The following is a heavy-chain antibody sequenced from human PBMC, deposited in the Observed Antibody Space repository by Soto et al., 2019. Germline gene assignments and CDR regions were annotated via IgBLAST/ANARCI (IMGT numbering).Heavy chain of an antibody. CDR2: IWYDGSNK. D-gene: IGHD6-19*01. J-gene: IGHJ5*02. CDR3: AREGKWLAPYNRFDP. V-gene: IGHV3-33*01. CDR1: GFTFSSYG. Sequence: GGSLRLSCAASGFTFSSYGMHWVRQAPGKGLEWVAVIWYDGSNKYYADSVKGRFTISRDNSKNTLYLQMNSLRAEDTAVYYCAREGKWLAPYNRFDPWGQGTLVTVSA.